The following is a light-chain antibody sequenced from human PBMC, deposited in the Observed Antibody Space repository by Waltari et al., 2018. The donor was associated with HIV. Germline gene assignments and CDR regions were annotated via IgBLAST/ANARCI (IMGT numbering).Light chain of an antibody. Sequence: DIVMTQSPDSLSVSVGERATIICRSSQSVFSSSSSRDFLAWYQQKPGQSPKVLFYWGSTRESGVPDRFSVSGSGTDFTLTLSSLQAEDVAVYFCQEYFSPRRTFGQGTKVEV. V-gene: IGKV4-1*01. CDR1: QSVFSSSSSRDF. J-gene: IGKJ1*01. CDR2: WGS. CDR3: QEYFSPRRT.